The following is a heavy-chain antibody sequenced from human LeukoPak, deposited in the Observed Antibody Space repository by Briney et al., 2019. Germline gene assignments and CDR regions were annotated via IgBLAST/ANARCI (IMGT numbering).Heavy chain of an antibody. D-gene: IGHD1-26*01. CDR1: GYTFTSYY. J-gene: IGHJ4*02. V-gene: IGHV1-46*01. CDR3: ARDLPVGATMEGIVNDY. CDR2: INPSGGST. Sequence: ASVKVSCKASGYTFTSYYMHWVRQAPGQGLEWMGIINPSGGSTSYAQKFQGRVTMTRDMSTSTVYMELSSLRSEDTAVYYCARDLPVGATMEGIVNDYWGQGTLVTVSS.